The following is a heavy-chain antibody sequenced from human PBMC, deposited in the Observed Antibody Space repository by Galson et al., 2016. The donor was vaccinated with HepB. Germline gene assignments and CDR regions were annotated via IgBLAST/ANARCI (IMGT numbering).Heavy chain of an antibody. CDR3: ARDQELIVSFDY. Sequence: SLRLSCAASGFTFSSYALSWVRQAPGKGLEWASGVTGSGRTTFYADSVKGRFTVSRDNSKNTLYLQMNSLRADDTAIYYCARDQELIVSFDYWGQGTLVTVSS. CDR2: VTGSGRTT. J-gene: IGHJ4*02. V-gene: IGHV3-23*01. D-gene: IGHD3-16*02. CDR1: GFTFSSYA.